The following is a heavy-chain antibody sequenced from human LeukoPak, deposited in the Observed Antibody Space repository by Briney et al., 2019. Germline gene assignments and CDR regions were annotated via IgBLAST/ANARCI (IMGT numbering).Heavy chain of an antibody. Sequence: ASVKVSCKASGYTFTSYDNNWVRQATGQGLEWMGWMNPNSGNTGYAQKFQGRVTITRNTSISTAYMELSSLRSEDTAVYYCARARIGRVESYVRPFDYWGQGTLVTVSS. J-gene: IGHJ4*02. CDR1: GYTFTSYD. CDR3: ARARIGRVESYVRPFDY. CDR2: MNPNSGNT. V-gene: IGHV1-8*03. D-gene: IGHD3-10*02.